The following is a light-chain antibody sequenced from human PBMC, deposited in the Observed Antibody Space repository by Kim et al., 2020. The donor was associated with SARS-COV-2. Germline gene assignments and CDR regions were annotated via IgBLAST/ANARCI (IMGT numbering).Light chain of an antibody. J-gene: IGLJ1*01. CDR2: EVT. CDR1: SSDVGGYDY. Sequence: GQSVTISCTGPSSDVGGYDYVSWYRQHPGKAPKLMVYEVTKRPSGVPDRFSGSKSGNTASLTVSGLQAEDEADYYCSSYAGSNNLVFGKGTKVTVL. V-gene: IGLV2-8*01. CDR3: SSYAGSNNLV.